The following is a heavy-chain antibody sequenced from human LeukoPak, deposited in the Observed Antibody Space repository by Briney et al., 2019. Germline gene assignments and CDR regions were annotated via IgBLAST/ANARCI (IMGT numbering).Heavy chain of an antibody. CDR2: INSDGSST. J-gene: IGHJ4*02. CDR1: GFTFNIYW. D-gene: IGHD3-16*02. CDR3: ARDRDDYVWGSYPAGDH. V-gene: IGHV3-74*01. Sequence: GGSLRLSCAASGFTFNIYWMHWVRQAPGKGLVWVSRINSDGSSTSHADSVKGRFTISRDNAKSTLYLQMTSLRDEDTAVYYCARDRDDYVWGSYPAGDHWGQGTLVTVSS.